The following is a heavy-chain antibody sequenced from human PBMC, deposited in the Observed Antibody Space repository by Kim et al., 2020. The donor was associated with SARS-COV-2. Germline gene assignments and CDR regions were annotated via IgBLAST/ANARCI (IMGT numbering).Heavy chain of an antibody. CDR1: GFTFSSYG. V-gene: IGHV3-33*01. CDR2: IWYDGSNK. Sequence: GGSLRLSCAASGFTFSSYGMHWVRQAPGKGLEWVAVIWYDGSNKYYADSVKGRFTISRDNSKNTLYLQMNSLRAEDTAVYYCARTCRAYYYYGMDVWGQGTTVTVSS. D-gene: IGHD2-15*01. CDR3: ARTCRAYYYYGMDV. J-gene: IGHJ6*02.